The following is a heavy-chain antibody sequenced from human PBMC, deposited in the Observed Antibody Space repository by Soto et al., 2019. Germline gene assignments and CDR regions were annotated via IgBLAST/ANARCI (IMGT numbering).Heavy chain of an antibody. CDR1: GYTFTGYY. D-gene: IGHD7-27*01. CDR2: INPNSGGT. CDR3: ARGTGDHIRRPFDD. V-gene: IGHV1-2*02. Sequence: ASVKVSCKASGYTFTGYYMHWVRQAPGQGLEWMGWINPNSGGTNYAQKFQGRVTMTRDTSISTAYMELSRLRSDDTAVYYCARGTGDHIRRPFDDWGQGTLVTVSS. J-gene: IGHJ4*02.